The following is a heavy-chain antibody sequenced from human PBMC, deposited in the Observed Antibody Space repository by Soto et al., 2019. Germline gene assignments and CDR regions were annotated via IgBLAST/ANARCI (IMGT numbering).Heavy chain of an antibody. Sequence: SETLSLTCAVYGGSFSGYYWSWIRQPPGKGLEWIGEINHSGSTNYNPSLKSRVTISVDTSKNQFSLKLSSVTAADTAVYYCASAGRAAAGKLNYYYYMDVWGKGTTVTVSS. D-gene: IGHD6-13*01. CDR1: GGSFSGYY. CDR2: INHSGST. V-gene: IGHV4-34*01. CDR3: ASAGRAAAGKLNYYYYMDV. J-gene: IGHJ6*03.